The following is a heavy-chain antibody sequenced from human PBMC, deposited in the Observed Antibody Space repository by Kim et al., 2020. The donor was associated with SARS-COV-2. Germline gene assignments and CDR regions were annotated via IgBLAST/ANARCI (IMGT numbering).Heavy chain of an antibody. CDR2: IYYSGST. V-gene: IGHV4-59*13. CDR1: GGSISSYY. Sequence: SETLSLTCTVSGGSISSYYWSWIRQPPGKGLEWIWYIYYSGSTTANPSLTSRVTISVDTSKNKFSLQLSSVTAADTAVYYCARGFDYWGQGTLVTVSS. J-gene: IGHJ4*02. CDR3: ARGFDY.